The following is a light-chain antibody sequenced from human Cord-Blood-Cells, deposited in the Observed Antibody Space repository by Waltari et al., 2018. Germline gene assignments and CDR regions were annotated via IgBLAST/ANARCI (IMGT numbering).Light chain of an antibody. J-gene: IGKJ3*01. CDR2: DAS. Sequence: DIQMPQSPSSLSASVGDRVTITCQASQDISNYLNWYQQKPGEAPKLLIYDASNLETGVPSRFSGSGSGTDFTFTISSLQPEDIATYYCQQYDNLPRWAFGPGTKVDIK. CDR1: QDISNY. CDR3: QQYDNLPRWA. V-gene: IGKV1-33*01.